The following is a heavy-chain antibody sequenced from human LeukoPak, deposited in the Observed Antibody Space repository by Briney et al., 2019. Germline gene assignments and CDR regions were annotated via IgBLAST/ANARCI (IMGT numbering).Heavy chain of an antibody. D-gene: IGHD5-18*01. Sequence: ASVKVSCKASGYTFISYYMHWVRQAPGQGLEWMGIINPSGGSTSYAQKFQGRVTMTRDTSTSTVYMELSSLRSKDTAVYYCAREYDTDTAMVKSHAFDIWGQGTMVTVSS. V-gene: IGHV1-46*01. CDR1: GYTFISYY. J-gene: IGHJ3*02. CDR3: AREYDTDTAMVKSHAFDI. CDR2: INPSGGST.